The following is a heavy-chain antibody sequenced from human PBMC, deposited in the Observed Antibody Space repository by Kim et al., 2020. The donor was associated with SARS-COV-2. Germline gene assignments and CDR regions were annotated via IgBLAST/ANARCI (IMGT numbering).Heavy chain of an antibody. Sequence: ASVKVSCKASGYTFTSYGISWVRQAPGQGLEWMGWISAYNGNTNYAQKLQGRVTMTTDTSTSTAYMELRSLRSDDTAVYYCARSKNLVLDYYYYGMDVWGQGTTVTVSS. CDR2: ISAYNGNT. CDR3: ARSKNLVLDYYYYGMDV. V-gene: IGHV1-18*01. J-gene: IGHJ6*02. CDR1: GYTFTSYG.